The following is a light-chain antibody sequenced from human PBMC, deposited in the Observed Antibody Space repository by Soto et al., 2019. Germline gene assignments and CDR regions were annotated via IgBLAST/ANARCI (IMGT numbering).Light chain of an antibody. CDR1: QSVSSSY. J-gene: IGKJ5*01. Sequence: EIVLTQXPGTLSLSPGERATLSCRASQSVSSSYLAWYQQKPGQAPRLLIYGASSRATGIPDRFSGSGSGTDFTLTISRLEPEDFAVYYCQQYGSSPFGQGTRLEIK. V-gene: IGKV3-20*01. CDR2: GAS. CDR3: QQYGSSP.